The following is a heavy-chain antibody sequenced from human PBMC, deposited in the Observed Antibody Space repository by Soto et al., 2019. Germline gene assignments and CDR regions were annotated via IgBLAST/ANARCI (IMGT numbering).Heavy chain of an antibody. V-gene: IGHV4-31*03. Sequence: QVKLQESGPGLVKPSQTLSLTCTVSGGSISSGGYYWSWIRQHPGKGLEWIGYIYYSGSTYYNPSLKSRVTISVDTSTQRSSQKLRAVTAANTAAYYCARHPAYDYAEDFWSFVWGQGTLVTV. D-gene: IGHD4-17*01. CDR3: ARHPAYDYAEDFWSFV. J-gene: IGHJ4*02. CDR1: GGSISSGGYY. CDR2: IYYSGST.